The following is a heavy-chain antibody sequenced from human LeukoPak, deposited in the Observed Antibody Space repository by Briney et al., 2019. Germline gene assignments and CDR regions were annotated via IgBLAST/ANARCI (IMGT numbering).Heavy chain of an antibody. Sequence: ASVKVSCKASGYTFTGYYMHWVRQAPGQGLGWMGRINPNSGGTNYAQKFQGRVTMTRDTSISTAYMELSRLRSDDTAVYYCAREATGTTRNFDYWGQGTLVTVSS. CDR1: GYTFTGYY. V-gene: IGHV1-2*06. CDR2: INPNSGGT. J-gene: IGHJ4*02. CDR3: AREATGTTRNFDY. D-gene: IGHD1-1*01.